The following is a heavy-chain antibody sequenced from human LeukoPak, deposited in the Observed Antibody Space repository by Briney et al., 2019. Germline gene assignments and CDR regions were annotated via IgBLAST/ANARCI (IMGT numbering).Heavy chain of an antibody. J-gene: IGHJ4*02. CDR2: ISSSSISI. Sequence: PGGSLRLSCAASGFTFSDYWMHWVRQAPGKGLEWVSFISSSSISIYYGDSVQGRFTVSRDNARNLLYLEMNTLRAEDTAVYYCARVYDVLTGGFDYWGQGALVTVSS. CDR1: GFTFSDYW. CDR3: ARVYDVLTGGFDY. D-gene: IGHD3-9*01. V-gene: IGHV3-21*01.